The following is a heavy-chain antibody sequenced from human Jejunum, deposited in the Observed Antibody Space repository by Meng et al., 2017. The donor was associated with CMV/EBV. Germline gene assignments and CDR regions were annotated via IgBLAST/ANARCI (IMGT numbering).Heavy chain of an antibody. D-gene: IGHD2-2*01. Sequence: FTFSSDAMSWVRQAPGKGLEWVSGISGSGGSTYYADSVKGRFTISRDNSKNTLYLQMNSLRAEDTAVYYCANPLGYCGSTKCPFYYWGQGTLVTVSS. CDR3: ANPLGYCGSTKCPFYY. CDR1: FTFSSDA. V-gene: IGHV3-23*01. CDR2: ISGSGGST. J-gene: IGHJ4*02.